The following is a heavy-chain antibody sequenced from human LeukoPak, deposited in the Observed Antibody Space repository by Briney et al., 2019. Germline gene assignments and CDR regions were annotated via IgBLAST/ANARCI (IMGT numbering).Heavy chain of an antibody. J-gene: IGHJ4*02. D-gene: IGHD4-17*01. CDR3: ARGYGDYYFDY. CDR2: IYPRDGST. CDR1: GYTFTSNY. V-gene: IGHV1-46*01. Sequence: ASVKVSCKASGYTFTSNYIHWVRQAPGQGLEWMGMIYPRDGSTSYAQKFQGRVTMTRDTSTSTVYMELSSLRSEDTAVYYCARGYGDYYFDYWGQGTLVTVSS.